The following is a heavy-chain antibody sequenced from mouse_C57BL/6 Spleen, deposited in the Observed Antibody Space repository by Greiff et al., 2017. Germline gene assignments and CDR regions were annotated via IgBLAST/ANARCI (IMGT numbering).Heavy chain of an antibody. CDR2: IDPENGDT. CDR3: TTGGYGYDKARAYAMDY. D-gene: IGHD2-2*01. J-gene: IGHJ4*01. Sequence: EVQLQQSGAELVRPGASVKLSCTASGFNIKDDYMPWVKQRPEQGLEWIGWIDPENGDTEYASKFQGKATITADTSSNTAYLQLSSLTSEDTAVYYCTTGGYGYDKARAYAMDYWGQGTSVTVSS. V-gene: IGHV14-4*01. CDR1: GFNIKDDY.